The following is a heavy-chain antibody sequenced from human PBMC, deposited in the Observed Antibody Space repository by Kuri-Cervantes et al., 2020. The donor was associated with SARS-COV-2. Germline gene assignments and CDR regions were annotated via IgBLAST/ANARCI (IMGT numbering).Heavy chain of an antibody. Sequence: ASVKVSCKVSGYALMELSIHWVRQTPGEGLEWMGGFDREDDKVVYAQRFQGRVTLTDDSFADTTYMELINLQSAYAATYFCTTGGLFWFGESASPPFWGQGAMVTVSS. D-gene: IGHD3-10*01. CDR2: FDREDDKV. V-gene: IGHV1-24*01. J-gene: IGHJ3*01. CDR3: TTGGLFWFGESASPPF. CDR1: GYALMELS.